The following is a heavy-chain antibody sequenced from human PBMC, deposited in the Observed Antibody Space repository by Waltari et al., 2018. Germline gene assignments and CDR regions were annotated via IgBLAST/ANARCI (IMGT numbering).Heavy chain of an antibody. Sequence: QLQLQESGPGLVKPSETLSLTCTVSGGSISSSSYYLGWVRQPPGTGLGCVGSFYERGSTYYHPSLKGGVTRAVDTSKNQFSLKLSFVAAADTAVYYWARGIAAAGTDDYWGQGTLVTVSS. CDR2: FYERGST. V-gene: IGHV4-39*01. CDR1: GGSISSSSYY. J-gene: IGHJ4*02. D-gene: IGHD6-13*01. CDR3: ARGIAAAGTDDY.